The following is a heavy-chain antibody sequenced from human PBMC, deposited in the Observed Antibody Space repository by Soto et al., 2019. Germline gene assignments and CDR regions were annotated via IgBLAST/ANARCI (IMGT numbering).Heavy chain of an antibody. CDR3: ARSPRSSPYFDY. Sequence: GESLKISCRCSGYTFSNFWIAWVRHLPGKGLEWMGIIYPGDHETRYSPSFHGKVTISADKSINTAYLQWSSLEASDSAFYYCARSPRSSPYFDYWGQGALVTVSA. CDR2: IYPGDHET. J-gene: IGHJ4*02. D-gene: IGHD6-13*01. CDR1: GYTFSNFW. V-gene: IGHV5-51*01.